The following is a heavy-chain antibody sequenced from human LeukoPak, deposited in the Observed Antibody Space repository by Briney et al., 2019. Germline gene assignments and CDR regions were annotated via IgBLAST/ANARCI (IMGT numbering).Heavy chain of an antibody. Sequence: PSETLSLTCAVYGGSFSGYYWSWIRQPPGKGLEWIGEINHSGSTNYNPSLKSRVTISVDTSKNQFSLKLSSVTAADTAVYYCARGNIAVAGRGAFDYWGQGTLVTVSS. CDR1: GGSFSGYY. CDR3: ARGNIAVAGRGAFDY. CDR2: INHSGST. D-gene: IGHD6-19*01. V-gene: IGHV4-34*01. J-gene: IGHJ4*02.